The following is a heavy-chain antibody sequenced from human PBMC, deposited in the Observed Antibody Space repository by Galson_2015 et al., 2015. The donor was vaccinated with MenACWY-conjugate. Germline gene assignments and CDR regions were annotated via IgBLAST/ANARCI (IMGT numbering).Heavy chain of an antibody. CDR2: INPGGSST. Sequence: SLRLSCAASGFIFNTYWMHWVRQAPGKGLVWVSRINPGGSSTTYADSVKDRFTISRDNAKNTLYLQMNSLRPEDTAVFYCAKTRGASFFFDSLGQGTLVTCSS. CDR1: GFIFNTYW. D-gene: IGHD1-26*01. J-gene: IGHJ4*02. V-gene: IGHV3-74*01. CDR3: AKTRGASFFFDS.